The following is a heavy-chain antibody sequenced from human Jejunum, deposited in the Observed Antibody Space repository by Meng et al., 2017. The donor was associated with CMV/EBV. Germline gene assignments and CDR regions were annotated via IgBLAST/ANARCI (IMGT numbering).Heavy chain of an antibody. Sequence: YTFSTDAIAWVRQAPGRGLEWMGWVSAYNGDTNYAHQLHGRVSMTTDTSTTTAYMELRGLRSDDTGVYYCARIPVTSGSSYGLDVWGQGTTVTVSS. D-gene: IGHD4-17*01. CDR3: ARIPVTSGSSYGLDV. J-gene: IGHJ6*02. V-gene: IGHV1-18*01. CDR1: YTFSTDA. CDR2: VSAYNGDT.